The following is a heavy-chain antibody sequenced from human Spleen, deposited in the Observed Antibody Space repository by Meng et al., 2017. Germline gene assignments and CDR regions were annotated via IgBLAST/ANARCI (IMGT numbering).Heavy chain of an antibody. CDR2: FYHSGST. CDR1: DYSISTGYY. CDR3: VRGYFDSSGYYPSTDAFDI. V-gene: IGHV4-38-2*02. D-gene: IGHD3-22*01. Sequence: SETLSLTCTVSDYSISTGYYWGWIRQPPGKGLEWIGSFYHSGSTYYNSSLKSRVAISADTSKNQFSLKLNSVTAADTAVYFCVRGYFDSSGYYPSTDAFDIWGQGTLVTVSS. J-gene: IGHJ3*02.